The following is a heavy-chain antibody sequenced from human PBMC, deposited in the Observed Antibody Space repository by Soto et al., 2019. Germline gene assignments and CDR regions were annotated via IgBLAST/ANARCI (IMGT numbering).Heavy chain of an antibody. CDR1: GFTFSSYG. V-gene: IGHV3-33*01. J-gene: IGHJ6*02. Sequence: QVQLVESGGGVVQHGRSLRLSCAASGFTFSSYGMHWVRQAPGKGLEWVAGIWYDGSNKYYADSVKGRFTISRDNSKHTLYLQMNSLRAEDTAVYYCARVPSSGYYYYGMDVWGQGTTVPGSS. CDR3: ARVPSSGYYYYGMDV. D-gene: IGHD6-19*01. CDR2: IWYDGSNK.